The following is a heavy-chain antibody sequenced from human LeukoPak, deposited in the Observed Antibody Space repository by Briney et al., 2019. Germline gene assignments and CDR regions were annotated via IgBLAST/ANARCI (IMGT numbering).Heavy chain of an antibody. CDR2: ISGGSSFT. D-gene: IGHD3-10*01. CDR3: ATYGSGSYFGYYYYYYMDV. V-gene: IGHV3-21*01. Sequence: PGGTLRLSCAASGFSFSSFSMNWVRQAPGKGLEWVSYISGGSSFTYYVDSVKGRFTISRDNAKNSLYLQMNSLRAEDTAVYYCATYGSGSYFGYYYYYYMDVWGKGTTVTISS. J-gene: IGHJ6*03. CDR1: GFSFSSFS.